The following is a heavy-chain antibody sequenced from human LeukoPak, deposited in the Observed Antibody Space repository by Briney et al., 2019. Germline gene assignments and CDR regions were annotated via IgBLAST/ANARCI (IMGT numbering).Heavy chain of an antibody. CDR3: ARGLRPAYGDYVAPSIDY. J-gene: IGHJ4*02. V-gene: IGHV1-2*04. D-gene: IGHD4-17*01. Sequence: GASVKVSCKASGYTFTGYYMHWVRQAPGQGPEWMGWINPNSGGTNYAQKFQGWVTMTRDTSISTAYMELSGLRSDDTAVYYCARGLRPAYGDYVAPSIDYWGQGTLVTVSS. CDR1: GYTFTGYY. CDR2: INPNSGGT.